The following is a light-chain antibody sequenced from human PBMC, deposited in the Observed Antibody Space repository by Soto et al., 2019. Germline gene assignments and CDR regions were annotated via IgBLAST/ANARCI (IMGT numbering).Light chain of an antibody. CDR1: QSVSSN. V-gene: IGKV3-15*01. Sequence: ETVMTQSPATLSVSPGERVTLSCRASQSVSSNLAWYQQKPGQAPRLHVYGASTRATGIPARFSGSGSGTEFTLTISSLQSEDFAVYYCQQSNNWPKTFGQGTKVEIK. CDR3: QQSNNWPKT. J-gene: IGKJ1*01. CDR2: GAS.